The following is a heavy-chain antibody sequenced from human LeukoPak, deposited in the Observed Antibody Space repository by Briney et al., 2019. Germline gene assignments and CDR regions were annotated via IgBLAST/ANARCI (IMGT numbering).Heavy chain of an antibody. CDR1: GFTFSTYW. Sequence: PGGSLRLSCAASGFTFSTYWMHWVRQAPREGLVWVSRINTDGGTTGYADSVKGRFTISRDNAKNTLYLQLNSLRAEDTAVYYCARAYSGPDYWGQGTLVTVSS. CDR3: ARAYSGPDY. V-gene: IGHV3-74*01. CDR2: INTDGGTT. J-gene: IGHJ4*02. D-gene: IGHD6-13*01.